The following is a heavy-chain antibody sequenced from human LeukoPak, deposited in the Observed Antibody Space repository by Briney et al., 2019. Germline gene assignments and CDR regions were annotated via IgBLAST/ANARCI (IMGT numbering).Heavy chain of an antibody. CDR3: TRDEGLCVHDY. D-gene: IGHD2-21*01. J-gene: IGHJ4*02. Sequence: GGSLRLSCAASGFTFSSYGMHWVRQGPGKGLEWVAVFWYDGSKKYYADSVKGRFTISRDISRKTLYLQMNSLKVEDTAVYYCTRDEGLCVHDYWGQGTLVTVSS. V-gene: IGHV3-33*01. CDR2: FWYDGSKK. CDR1: GFTFSSYG.